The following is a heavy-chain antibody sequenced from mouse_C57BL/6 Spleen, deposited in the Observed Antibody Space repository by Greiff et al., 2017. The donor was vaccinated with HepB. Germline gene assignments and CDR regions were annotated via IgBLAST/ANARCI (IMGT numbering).Heavy chain of an antibody. V-gene: IGHV3-6*01. CDR3: ARDDSN. CDR1: GYSITSGYY. CDR2: ISYDGSN. J-gene: IGHJ2*01. D-gene: IGHD3-2*01. Sequence: DVQLQESGPGLVKPSQSLSLTCSVTGYSITSGYYWNWIRQFPGNKLEWMGYISYDGSNNYNPSLKNRISITRDTSKNQFFLKLNSVTTEDTATYYCARDDSNWGQGTTLTVSS.